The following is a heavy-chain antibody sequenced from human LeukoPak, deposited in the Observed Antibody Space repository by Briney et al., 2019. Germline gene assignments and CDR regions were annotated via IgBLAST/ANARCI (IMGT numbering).Heavy chain of an antibody. CDR2: INHSGST. CDR3: VVAAAGNPDY. V-gene: IGHV4-34*01. CDR1: GGSFSVYY. J-gene: IGHJ4*02. D-gene: IGHD6-13*01. Sequence: SETLSLTCAVYGGSFSVYYWSWIRQPPGKGLEWIGEINHSGSTNYNPSLKSRVTISVDTSKNQFSLKLSSVTAADTAVYYCVVAAAGNPDYWGQGTLVTVSS.